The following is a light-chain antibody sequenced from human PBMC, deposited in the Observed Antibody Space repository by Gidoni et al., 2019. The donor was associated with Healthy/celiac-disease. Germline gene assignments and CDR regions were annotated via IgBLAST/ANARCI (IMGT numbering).Light chain of an antibody. CDR2: AAS. CDR1: QSISSY. J-gene: IGKJ2*01. V-gene: IGKV1-39*01. Sequence: DIQMTQSPSSLSASVGDRVTITCRASQSISSYLNWYQQKPGKAPKLLIYAASSLQSGVPSRFSGSGSGTDFTLTISSLQREDFATYYCQQSYSTPMYTFXXXTKLEIK. CDR3: QQSYSTPMYT.